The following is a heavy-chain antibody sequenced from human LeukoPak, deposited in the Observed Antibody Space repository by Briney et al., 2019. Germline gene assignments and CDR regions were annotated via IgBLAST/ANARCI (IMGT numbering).Heavy chain of an antibody. CDR3: ATLAVAGKTDDFDY. V-gene: IGHV1-24*01. D-gene: IGHD6-19*01. Sequence: ASVKVSCKVSGYTLTELSMHWVRQAPGKGLEWMGGFDPEDGETIYAQKFQGRVTVTEDTSTDTAYMELSSLRSEDTAVYYCATLAVAGKTDDFDYWGQGTLVTVSS. CDR1: GYTLTELS. J-gene: IGHJ4*02. CDR2: FDPEDGET.